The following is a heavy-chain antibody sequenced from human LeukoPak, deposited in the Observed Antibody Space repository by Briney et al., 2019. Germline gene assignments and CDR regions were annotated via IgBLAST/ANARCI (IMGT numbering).Heavy chain of an antibody. CDR1: GGSISNTNW. J-gene: IGHJ4*02. CDR3: SREGGAFCPCGY. Sequence: SETLSLTCDVSGGSISNTNWWSWVRQPPGQGLEWIGEVSLAGQTNYNPSLNGRVTMSLDESSNQLSLKLTSVTAADTAIYYCSREGGAFCPCGYWGQGTLVIVPS. D-gene: IGHD2-21*01. CDR2: VSLAGQT. V-gene: IGHV4-4*02.